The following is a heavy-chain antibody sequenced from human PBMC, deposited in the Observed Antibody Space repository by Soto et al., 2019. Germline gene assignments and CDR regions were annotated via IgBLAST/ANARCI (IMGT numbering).Heavy chain of an antibody. CDR1: ADSINSDKYY. CDR3: ARLEGLATISYYFYF. J-gene: IGHJ4*02. D-gene: IGHD3-9*01. Sequence: QLQLQESGPGLVKPSETLSLPCSVSADSINSDKYYWGWIRQPPGNGLKWIGSIYYRGNTYYNPSLKTRVTISLDKAKSQFPLRLKSVTAADSAVYFCARLEGLATISYYFYFWGQGAQGTGSS. V-gene: IGHV4-39*01. CDR2: IYYRGNT.